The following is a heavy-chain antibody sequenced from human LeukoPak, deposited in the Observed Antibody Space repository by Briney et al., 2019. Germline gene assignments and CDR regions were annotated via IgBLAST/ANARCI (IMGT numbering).Heavy chain of an antibody. J-gene: IGHJ3*02. D-gene: IGHD6-6*01. CDR1: GFTFSSYG. Sequence: GGSLRLSCAASGFTFSSYGMHWVRQAPGKGLEWVAVISYDGSNKYYADSVKGRFTISRDNSKNTLYLQMNSLRAEDTAVYYCRSLIAARQDAFHIWGQGTMVTVSS. CDR3: RSLIAARQDAFHI. V-gene: IGHV3-30*03. CDR2: ISYDGSNK.